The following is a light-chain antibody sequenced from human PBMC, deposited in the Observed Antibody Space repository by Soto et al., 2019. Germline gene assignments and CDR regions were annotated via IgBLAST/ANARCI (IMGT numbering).Light chain of an antibody. CDR3: QQYGRSPGYA. V-gene: IGKV3-20*01. CDR1: QSVDGNY. J-gene: IGKJ2*01. CDR2: GAS. Sequence: EIVLTQSPGTLSLSPGERATLSCRASQSVDGNYLAWYQQKPGQAPRLLIYGASSRATGIPDRFSGSGSATDFILTISRLEPEDVAVYYCQQYGRSPGYAFGQGTKLEIK.